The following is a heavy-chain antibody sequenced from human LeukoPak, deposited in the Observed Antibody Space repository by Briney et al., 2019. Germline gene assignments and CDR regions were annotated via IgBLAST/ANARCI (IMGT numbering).Heavy chain of an antibody. CDR3: GRDWGMVITFGGFIAGGGAFDY. J-gene: IGHJ4*02. Sequence: GGSLRLSCAASGFTFSSYEMNWVRQAPGKGLEWVSYISSSGSTIYYADSVKGRFTISRDNAKNSLYLQMNSLRAEDTAVYYWGRDWGMVITFGGFIAGGGAFDYWGQGTLVTVSS. CDR2: ISSSGSTI. D-gene: IGHD3-16*02. V-gene: IGHV3-48*03. CDR1: GFTFSSYE.